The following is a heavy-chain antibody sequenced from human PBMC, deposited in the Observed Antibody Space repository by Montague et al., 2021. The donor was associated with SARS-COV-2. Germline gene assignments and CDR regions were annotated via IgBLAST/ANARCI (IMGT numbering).Heavy chain of an antibody. V-gene: IGHV4-59*01. J-gene: IGHJ6*02. CDR3: ARDNYGDWGYYGLDV. D-gene: IGHD4-17*01. CDR2: IYYTGST. Sequence: SETLSLTCTVSGGSIGTYYWNWIRQSPGKGLEWLGYIYYTGSTKXXPSLKSRVTISMDTSRDQLSLRLKSVTAADTAVYYCARDNYGDWGYYGLDVWGQGTTVTVSS. CDR1: GGSIGTYY.